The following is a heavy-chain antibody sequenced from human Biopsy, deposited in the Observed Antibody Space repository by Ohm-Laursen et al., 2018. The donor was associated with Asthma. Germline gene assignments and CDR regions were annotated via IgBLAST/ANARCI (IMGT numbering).Heavy chain of an antibody. CDR3: AKRRGYSGHDNDY. Sequence: SLRLSCSASGFMFSSFGMHWVRQAPGKRLEWVAVISYDGNHKFYEDSVKGRFTISRDNSKNTLYLQMNSLRTEDTAVYYCAKRRGYSGHDNDYWGRGTLVIVSS. D-gene: IGHD5-12*01. CDR1: GFMFSSFG. V-gene: IGHV3-30*18. J-gene: IGHJ4*02. CDR2: ISYDGNHK.